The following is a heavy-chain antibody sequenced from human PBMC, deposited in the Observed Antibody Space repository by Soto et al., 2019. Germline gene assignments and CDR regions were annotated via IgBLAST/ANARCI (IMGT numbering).Heavy chain of an antibody. J-gene: IGHJ4*02. CDR3: TRRLHGLAATNTFDY. CDR2: IRSKAYGGTT. V-gene: IGHV3-49*03. D-gene: IGHD2-15*01. Sequence: EVQLVESGGGLVQPGRSLRLSCTASGFTFGDYAMSWFRQAPGKGLEWVGFIRSKAYGGTTEYAASVKGRFTISRDDSKSIAYLQMNSLKTEDTAMYYCTRRLHGLAATNTFDYWGQGTLVTVSS. CDR1: GFTFGDYA.